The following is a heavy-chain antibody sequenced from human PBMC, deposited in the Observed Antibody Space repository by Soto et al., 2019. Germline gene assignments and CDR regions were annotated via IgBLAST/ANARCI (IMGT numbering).Heavy chain of an antibody. D-gene: IGHD5-18*01. Sequence: GGSLRLSCAASGFTFSSYAMSWVRQAPGKGLEWVSAISGSGGSTYYADSVKGRFTISRDNSKNTLYLQMNSLRAEDTAVYYCAKGQRERYSYGYPAYYYYYGMDVWGQGTTVTVSS. CDR3: AKGQRERYSYGYPAYYYYYGMDV. CDR1: GFTFSSYA. CDR2: ISGSGGST. J-gene: IGHJ6*02. V-gene: IGHV3-23*01.